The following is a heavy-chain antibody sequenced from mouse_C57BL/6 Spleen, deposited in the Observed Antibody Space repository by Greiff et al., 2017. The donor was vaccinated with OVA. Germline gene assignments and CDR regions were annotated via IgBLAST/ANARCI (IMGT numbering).Heavy chain of an antibody. CDR3: ARSELVFDY. CDR2: IDPSDSYT. J-gene: IGHJ2*01. CDR1: GYTFTSYW. V-gene: IGHV1-69*01. Sequence: VQLQQPGAELVMPGASVKLSCKASGYTFTSYWMHWVKQRPGQGLEWIGEIDPSDSYTNYNQKFKGKSTLTVDKSSSTAYMQLSSLTSEDAAVYYWARSELVFDYWGQGTTLTVSS.